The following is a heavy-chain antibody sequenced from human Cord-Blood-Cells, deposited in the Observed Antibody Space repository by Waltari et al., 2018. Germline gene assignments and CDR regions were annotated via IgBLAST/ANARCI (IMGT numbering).Heavy chain of an antibody. J-gene: IGHJ3*02. Sequence: QVTLRESGPALVKPTQTLTLTCTFPGFSLSTSGMCVSWIRQPPGKALEWLALIDWDDDKYYSTSLKTRLTISKDTSKNQVVLTMTNLDPVDTATYYCARVGVVVNAFDIWGQGTMVTVSS. CDR3: ARVGVVVNAFDI. CDR2: IDWDDDK. CDR1: GFSLSTSGMC. V-gene: IGHV2-70*01. D-gene: IGHD3-22*01.